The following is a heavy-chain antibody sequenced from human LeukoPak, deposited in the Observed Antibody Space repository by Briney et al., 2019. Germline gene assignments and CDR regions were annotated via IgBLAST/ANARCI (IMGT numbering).Heavy chain of an antibody. CDR3: ARGTVTTYYYYGMDV. CDR2: INSNGGST. CDR1: GFTFSSYA. J-gene: IGHJ6*02. Sequence: AESLRLSCAASGFTFSSYAMHWVRQAPRKGLEYVSGINSNGGSTYYGNSVKGRFTISRDNSKNTAYLQMGSLRAEDMAVYYCARGTVTTYYYYGMDVWGQGTTVTVSS. D-gene: IGHD4-17*01. V-gene: IGHV3-64*01.